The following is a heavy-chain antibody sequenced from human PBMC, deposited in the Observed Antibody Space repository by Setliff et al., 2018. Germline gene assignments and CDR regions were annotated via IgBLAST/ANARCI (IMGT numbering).Heavy chain of an antibody. CDR1: GFSLTTTGMC. Sequence: SGPTLVNPTQTLTLTCSFSGFSLTTTGMCVNWIRQPPGKALEWLARIDWDDDKFYTTSLKTRLTISKDTSKNQVVLSMTNMGPADTATYYCARTYHPDDSPGYYSLPDYWGQGTLVTVSS. D-gene: IGHD3-9*01. CDR3: ARTYHPDDSPGYYSLPDY. CDR2: IDWDDDK. J-gene: IGHJ4*02. V-gene: IGHV2-70*17.